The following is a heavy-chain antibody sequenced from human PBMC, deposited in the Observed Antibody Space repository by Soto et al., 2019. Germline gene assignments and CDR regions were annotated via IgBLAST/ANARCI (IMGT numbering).Heavy chain of an antibody. CDR3: ARDRRVAARLLSYYYGMDV. CDR1: GYTFTSYG. Sequence: ASVKVSCKASGYTFTSYGISWVRQAAGQGLEWMGWISAYNGNTNYAQKLQGRVTMTTDTSTSTAYMELMSLISDDTAVYYCARDRRVAARLLSYYYGMDVWGQGTTVTVSS. J-gene: IGHJ6*02. CDR2: ISAYNGNT. D-gene: IGHD6-6*01. V-gene: IGHV1-18*04.